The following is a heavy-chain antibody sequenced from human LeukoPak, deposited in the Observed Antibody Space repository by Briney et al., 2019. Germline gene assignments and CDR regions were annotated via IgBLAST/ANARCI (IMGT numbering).Heavy chain of an antibody. D-gene: IGHD6-19*01. Sequence: PGGSLRLSCVASGFTFSKYWMLWVRQAPGKGLESVSRINTDGTVTTYADSVKGRFTVSRDNADNTMFLQTNSVRDEDTAVYYCATKQWLAPPPDSWGQGTPVTVSS. CDR1: GFTFSKYW. J-gene: IGHJ4*02. V-gene: IGHV3-74*01. CDR2: INTDGTVT. CDR3: ATKQWLAPPPDS.